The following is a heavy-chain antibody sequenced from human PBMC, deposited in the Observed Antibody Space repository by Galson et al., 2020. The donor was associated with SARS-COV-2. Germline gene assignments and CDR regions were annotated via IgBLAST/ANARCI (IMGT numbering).Heavy chain of an antibody. J-gene: IGHJ6*03. CDR3: ARVERGYCSSTSCYMPGYYYYMDV. CDR2: ISSSSSYT. Sequence: GGSLRLSCAASGFTFSDYYMSWIRQAPGKGLEWVSYISSSSSYTNYAASVKGRFTISRDNAKNSLYLQMNSLRAEDTAVYYCARVERGYCSSTSCYMPGYYYYMDVWGKGTTVTVSS. D-gene: IGHD2-2*02. CDR1: GFTFSDYY. V-gene: IGHV3-11*05.